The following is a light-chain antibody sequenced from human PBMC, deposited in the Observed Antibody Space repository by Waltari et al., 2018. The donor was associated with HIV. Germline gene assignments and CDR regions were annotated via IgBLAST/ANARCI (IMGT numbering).Light chain of an antibody. J-gene: IGLJ3*02. CDR2: GKN. CDR1: SLRNYY. CDR3: NSWDTNPEGVV. V-gene: IGLV3-19*01. Sequence: SELTQDPAVSVALGQTARITCQGDSLRNYYAICYQQKPGQAPVLVIYGKNNRPSGIPDRFSGSSSGNTASLTITATQADDEADYYCNSWDTNPEGVVFGGGTKLTVL.